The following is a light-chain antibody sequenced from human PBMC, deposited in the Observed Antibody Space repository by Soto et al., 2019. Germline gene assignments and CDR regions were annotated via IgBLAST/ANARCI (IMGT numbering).Light chain of an antibody. J-gene: IGKJ2*01. V-gene: IGKV3-15*01. CDR3: QQYHNWPPQYT. Sequence: EIGMTQSPATLSVSPGERATLSCRASQTISSNLAWYQQKPGQSPRLLIHGASTRATGVPARFSGSGYGTDFTLTISSLQSEDFAVYYCQQYHNWPPQYTFGQGTKLQIK. CDR1: QTISSN. CDR2: GAS.